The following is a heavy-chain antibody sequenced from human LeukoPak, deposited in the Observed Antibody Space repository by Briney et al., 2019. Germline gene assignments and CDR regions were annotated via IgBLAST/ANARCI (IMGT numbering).Heavy chain of an antibody. V-gene: IGHV4-34*01. CDR1: GGSFSGYY. Sequence: SETLSLTCAVYGGSFSGYYWRWVRQPPGKGLEWIGEINHSGSTNYNPSLKSRVTISVDTSKNQFSLKLSSVTAADTAVYYCARRGSRITMVRGVIQGFDYWGQGTLVTVSS. D-gene: IGHD3-10*01. CDR2: INHSGST. CDR3: ARRGSRITMVRGVIQGFDY. J-gene: IGHJ4*02.